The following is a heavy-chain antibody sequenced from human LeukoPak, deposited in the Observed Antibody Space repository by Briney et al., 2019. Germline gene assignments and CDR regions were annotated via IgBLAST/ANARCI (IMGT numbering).Heavy chain of an antibody. Sequence: VASVKVSCKASGYTFTGYYMHWVRQAPGQGLEWMGWINPNSGGTNYAQKFQGRVTMTRDTSISTAYMELSRLRSDDTAVYYYATSRHYYYYMDVWGKGTTVTVSS. CDR3: ATSRHYYYYMDV. V-gene: IGHV1-2*02. CDR2: INPNSGGT. CDR1: GYTFTGYY. J-gene: IGHJ6*03.